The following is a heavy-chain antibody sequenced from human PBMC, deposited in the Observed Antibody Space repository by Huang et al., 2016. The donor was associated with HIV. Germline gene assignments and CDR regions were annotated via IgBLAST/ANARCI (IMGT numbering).Heavy chain of an antibody. CDR1: GDSVSSGSYY. CDR2: ISHSGGT. J-gene: IGHJ6*02. V-gene: IGHV4-61*01. CDR3: ARDPRGYYFDSRGQSRYFYGMDV. Sequence: VQLQGSGPGPVKPSETLSLTCTVSGDSVSSGSYYWNWMRQPPGEGLEWIGYISHSGGTSYSPSLKSRVTIFMDTSKNQFSRRLSAVTAADSAVYYCARDPRGYYFDSRGQSRYFYGMDVWGQGTTVIVSS. D-gene: IGHD3-22*01.